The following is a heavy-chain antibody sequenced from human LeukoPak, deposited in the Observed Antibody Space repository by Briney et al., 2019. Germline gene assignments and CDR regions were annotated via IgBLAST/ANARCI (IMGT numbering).Heavy chain of an antibody. Sequence: GGSLRLSCAGSGFTFSNYDMTWVRQAPGKGLEWVSSISSRSSYIYYADSVKGRFTISRDNAKNSLLLQMNSLRAEDTAVYYCARDLMGIAYRGAFYYWGQGTLVTVSS. CDR1: GFTFSNYD. CDR2: ISSRSSYI. D-gene: IGHD6-13*01. V-gene: IGHV3-21*04. J-gene: IGHJ4*02. CDR3: ARDLMGIAYRGAFYY.